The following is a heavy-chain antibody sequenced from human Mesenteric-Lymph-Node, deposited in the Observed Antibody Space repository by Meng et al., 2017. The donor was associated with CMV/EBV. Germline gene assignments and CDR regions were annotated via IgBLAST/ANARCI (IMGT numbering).Heavy chain of an antibody. D-gene: IGHD5-12*01. Sequence: GESLKISCAASGFTFSNYAMTWVRQAPGKGLEWVSTISGSGGTTYYADSVKGRFTISRDNAKNSVYLQMNSLRAEDTALYYCARDSLLGATYYYYYGMDVWGQGTTVTVSS. CDR2: ISGSGGTT. CDR1: GFTFSNYA. CDR3: ARDSLLGATYYYYYGMDV. J-gene: IGHJ6*02. V-gene: IGHV3-23*01.